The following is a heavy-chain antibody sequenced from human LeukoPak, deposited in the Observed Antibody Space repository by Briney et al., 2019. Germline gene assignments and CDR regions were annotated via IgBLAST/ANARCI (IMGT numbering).Heavy chain of an antibody. J-gene: IGHJ6*02. V-gene: IGHV3-30-3*01. Sequence: GGSLRLSCAASGFTFSSYAMHWVRQAPGKGLEWVAVISYDGSNKYYADSVKGRFTISRDNSKNTLYLQMNSLRAEDTAVYYCARDIFSRDDYGDYYYGMDVWGQGTTVTVSS. CDR3: ARDIFSRDDYGDYYYGMDV. CDR2: ISYDGSNK. D-gene: IGHD4-17*01. CDR1: GFTFSSYA.